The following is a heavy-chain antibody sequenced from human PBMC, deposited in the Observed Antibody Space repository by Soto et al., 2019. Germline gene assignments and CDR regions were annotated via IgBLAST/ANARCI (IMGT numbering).Heavy chain of an antibody. D-gene: IGHD6-13*01. CDR3: ARAHRDLQQLVQYYYGMDF. J-gene: IGHJ6*02. Sequence: QVQLQESGPGLVKPSQTLSLTCTVSGGSISSGDYYWSWIRQPPRKGLEWIGYISYSGSTYYNPSLKSRVSISVDTSKNQFSLKLSSVTAADTAVYYRARAHRDLQQLVQYYYGMDFWGQWTPVTVSS. CDR2: ISYSGST. V-gene: IGHV4-30-4*01. CDR1: GGSISSGDYY.